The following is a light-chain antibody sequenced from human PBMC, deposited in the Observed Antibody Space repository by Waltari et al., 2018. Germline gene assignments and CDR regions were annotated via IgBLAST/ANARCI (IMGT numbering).Light chain of an antibody. CDR2: DAS. J-gene: IGKJ2*01. CDR3: LQRSNWPYT. CDR1: QTVRSF. Sequence: EIVLTQSPATLSLSPGERATLSCRASQTVRSFLAWYQQKPGQAPRLLIFDASSRAPGIPAKFRGSGSGTDFTRTVSNLEPEDFAVYYCLQRSNWPYTFGQGTRVEIK. V-gene: IGKV3-11*01.